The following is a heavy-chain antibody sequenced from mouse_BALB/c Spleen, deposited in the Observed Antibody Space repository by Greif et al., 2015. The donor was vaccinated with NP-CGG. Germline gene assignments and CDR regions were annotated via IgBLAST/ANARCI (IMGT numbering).Heavy chain of an antibody. D-gene: IGHD4-1*01. CDR3: ARLGLGAY. CDR1: GYTFTSYW. V-gene: IGHV1-7*01. J-gene: IGHJ3*01. Sequence: VQLQQSGAELAKPGASVKMSCKASGYTFTSYWMHWVKQRPGQGLEWIGYINPSTGYTEYNQKFKDKATLTADKSSSTAYMQLSSLTSEDPAVYYCARLGLGAYWGQGTLVTVSA. CDR2: INPSTGYT.